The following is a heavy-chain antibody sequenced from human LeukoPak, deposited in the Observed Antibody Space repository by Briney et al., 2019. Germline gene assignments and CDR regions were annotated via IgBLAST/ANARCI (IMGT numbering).Heavy chain of an antibody. Sequence: GGSLRLSCAASGFTFSSYAMSWVRQAPGKGLEWVSAISGSGGSTYYADSVKGRFTISRDNSKNTLYLQMNSLGAEDTAVYYCSRGTGYSSGYFDYWGQGTLVTVSS. CDR1: GFTFSSYA. J-gene: IGHJ4*02. CDR2: ISGSGGST. D-gene: IGHD5-18*01. CDR3: SRGTGYSSGYFDY. V-gene: IGHV3-23*01.